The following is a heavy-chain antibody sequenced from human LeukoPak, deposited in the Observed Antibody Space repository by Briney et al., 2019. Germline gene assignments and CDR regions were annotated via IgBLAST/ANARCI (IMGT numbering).Heavy chain of an antibody. CDR2: INHSGST. Sequence: SSETLSLTCAVYGGSFSGYYWSWIRQPPGKGLEWIGEINHSGSTNYNPSLKSRVTMSVDTSKNQFSLKLSSVTAADTAVYYCARTPCYECYFDYWGQGTLVTVSS. CDR3: ARTPCYECYFDY. V-gene: IGHV4-34*01. D-gene: IGHD2-2*01. CDR1: GGSFSGYY. J-gene: IGHJ4*02.